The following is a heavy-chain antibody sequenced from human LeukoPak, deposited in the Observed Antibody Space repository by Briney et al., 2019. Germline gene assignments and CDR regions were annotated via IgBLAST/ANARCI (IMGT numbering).Heavy chain of an antibody. V-gene: IGHV1-46*01. Sequence: ASVKVSCKASGYTFTSYYMHWVRQAPGQGLEWMGIINPSGGSTSYAQKFQGRVTITRDTSASTAYMELSSLRSEDTAVYYCARECGERGSCPFQHWGQGTLVTVSS. CDR2: INPSGGST. CDR1: GYTFTSYY. D-gene: IGHD2-15*01. J-gene: IGHJ1*01. CDR3: ARECGERGSCPFQH.